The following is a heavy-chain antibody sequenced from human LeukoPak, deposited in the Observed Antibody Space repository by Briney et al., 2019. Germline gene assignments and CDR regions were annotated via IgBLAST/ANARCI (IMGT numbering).Heavy chain of an antibody. CDR3: ARARIDYYYDRSCDYYFDY. Sequence: SESLSLTCTVSGGSISSYYWSWVRQPPGKGLEWIGYLYYSGSTNYNPSLKSRVTISEDTSKKQFSLKLSSVTAADTAVYYCARARIDYYYDRSCDYYFDYWGQGTVDRLSS. V-gene: IGHV4-59*01. D-gene: IGHD3-22*01. CDR2: LYYSGST. CDR1: GGSISSYY. J-gene: IGHJ4*02.